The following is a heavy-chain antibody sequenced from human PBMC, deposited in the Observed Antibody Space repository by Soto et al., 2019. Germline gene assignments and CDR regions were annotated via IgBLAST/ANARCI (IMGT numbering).Heavy chain of an antibody. CDR1: GFTFSSYG. D-gene: IGHD5-18*01. V-gene: IGHV3-33*01. Sequence: QVQLVESGGGVVQPGRSLRLSCAASGFTFSSYGMHWVRQAPGKGLEWVAVIWYDGSNKYYADSVKGRFTISRDNSKNTLYLQMNSLRAEDTAVYYCARDAPDGYGEYWGQGNLVTVSS. CDR3: ARDAPDGYGEY. CDR2: IWYDGSNK. J-gene: IGHJ4*02.